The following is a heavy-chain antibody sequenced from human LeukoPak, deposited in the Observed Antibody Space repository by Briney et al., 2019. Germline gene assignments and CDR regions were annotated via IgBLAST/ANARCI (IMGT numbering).Heavy chain of an antibody. V-gene: IGHV3-21*01. CDR1: GFTFGSYS. CDR3: ARDWAAAAGY. Sequence: SGGSLRLSCAASGFTFGSYSMNWVRQAPGKGLEWVSSISSSSSYIYYADSVKGRFTISRDNAKNSLYLQMNSLRAEDTAVYYCARDWAAAAGYWGQGTLVTVSS. CDR2: ISSSSSYI. D-gene: IGHD6-25*01. J-gene: IGHJ4*02.